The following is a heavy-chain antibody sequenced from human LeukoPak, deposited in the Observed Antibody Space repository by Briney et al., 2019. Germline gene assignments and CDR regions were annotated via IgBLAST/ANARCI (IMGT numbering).Heavy chain of an antibody. V-gene: IGHV4-39*01. Sequence: SETLSLTCTVSGGSISSSSYYWGWIRQPPGKGLEWIGSIYYSGSTYYNPSLKSRVTISVGTSKNQFSLKLSSVTAADTAVYYCARLPIMVREIAHDAFDIWGQGTMVTVSS. J-gene: IGHJ3*02. CDR1: GGSISSSSYY. CDR3: ARLPIMVREIAHDAFDI. CDR2: IYYSGST. D-gene: IGHD3-10*01.